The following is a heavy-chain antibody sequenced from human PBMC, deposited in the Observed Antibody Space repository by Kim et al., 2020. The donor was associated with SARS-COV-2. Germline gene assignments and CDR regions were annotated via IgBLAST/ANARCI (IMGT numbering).Heavy chain of an antibody. CDR3: ASRAGNFDY. V-gene: IGHV4-39*01. CDR1: GGSISSSSYY. D-gene: IGHD6-13*01. CDR2: IYYSGST. J-gene: IGHJ4*02. Sequence: SETLSLTCTVSGGSISSSSYYWGWIRQPPGKGLEWIGSIYYSGSTHYNPSLKSRVTISVDTSKNQFSLKLSSVTAADTAVYYCASRAGNFDYWGQGTLVTVSS.